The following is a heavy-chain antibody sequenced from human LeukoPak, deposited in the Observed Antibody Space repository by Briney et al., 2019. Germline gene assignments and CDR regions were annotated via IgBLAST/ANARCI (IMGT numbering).Heavy chain of an antibody. CDR1: GFTFSSYA. V-gene: IGHV3-30*04. CDR2: ISYDGSNK. D-gene: IGHD2-15*01. J-gene: IGHJ3*02. Sequence: GGSLRLSCAASGFTFSSYAMHWVRQAPGKGLEWVAVISYDGSNKYYADSVKGRFTISRDNAKNSLYLQMNSLRAEDTAVYYCARELVVAARHWVDAFDIWGQGTMVTVSS. CDR3: ARELVVAARHWVDAFDI.